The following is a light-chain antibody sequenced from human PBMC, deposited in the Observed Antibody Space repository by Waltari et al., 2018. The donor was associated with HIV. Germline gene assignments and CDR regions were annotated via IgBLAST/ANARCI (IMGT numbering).Light chain of an antibody. CDR1: TNDISGDHY. CDR2: DVN. Sequence: QSALAQPASLSGSLGQSIAIPCSGSTNDISGDHYVSWYQQYAGKCAKLLMYDVNKRPSGVSDRFSGSRFGNTASLIISGLQTDDEAAYFCSAYSTTNTFVVFGGGTKVTVL. CDR3: SAYSTTNTFVV. J-gene: IGLJ3*02. V-gene: IGLV2-14*03.